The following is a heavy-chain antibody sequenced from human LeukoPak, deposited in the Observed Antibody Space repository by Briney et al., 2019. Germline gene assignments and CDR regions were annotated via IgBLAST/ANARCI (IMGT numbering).Heavy chain of an antibody. J-gene: IGHJ4*02. CDR1: GSSFTSHW. V-gene: IGHV5-51*01. Sequence: GESLKISCQGSGSSFTSHWIGWVRQLPGKGLEWMGIVNPDDSDTIYSPSFQGQVTISADESITTAYLQWSSLKASDTAMYYCARLRWPRGGRSSFDYWGQGALVTVSS. CDR2: VNPDDSDT. CDR3: ARLRWPRGGRSSFDY. D-gene: IGHD3-10*01.